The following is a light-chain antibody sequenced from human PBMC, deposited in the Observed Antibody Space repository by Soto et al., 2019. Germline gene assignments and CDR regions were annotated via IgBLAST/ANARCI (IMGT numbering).Light chain of an antibody. V-gene: IGKV1-5*01. CDR1: QSISSW. CDR2: DAS. Sequence: DIQMTQSPSTLSASVGDRVTITCRASQSISSWLAWYQQKPVKAPKLLIYDASSVESGVPSRFSGSGSGTEFTLTISSLQPDDFATYYCQQYNSYSTFGQGTKVDIK. J-gene: IGKJ1*01. CDR3: QQYNSYST.